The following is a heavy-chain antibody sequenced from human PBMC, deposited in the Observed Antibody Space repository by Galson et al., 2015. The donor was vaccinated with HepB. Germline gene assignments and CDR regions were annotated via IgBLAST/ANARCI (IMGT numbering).Heavy chain of an antibody. J-gene: IGHJ5*02. CDR3: AREGTTGTTFTWFDP. CDR1: GYTFTSYY. CDR2: INPSGGST. Sequence: SVKVSCKASGYTFTSYYMHWVRQAPGQGLEWMGIINPSGGSTSYAQKFQGRVTMTRDTSTSTVYMELSSLRSEDTAVYYCAREGTTGTTFTWFDPWGQGTLVTVSS. V-gene: IGHV1-46*01. D-gene: IGHD1-1*01.